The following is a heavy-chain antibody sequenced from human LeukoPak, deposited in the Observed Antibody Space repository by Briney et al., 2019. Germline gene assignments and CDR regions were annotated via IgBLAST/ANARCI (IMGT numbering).Heavy chain of an antibody. V-gene: IGHV3-48*01. CDR2: ISSSSSTI. Sequence: GGSLRLSCAASGFTFSSYSMNWVRQAPGKGLEWVSYISSSSSTIYYADSVKGRFTISRDNAKNSLYLQMNSLRAEDTAVYYCTRPRDYYYYVDVWGKGTTVTVSS. CDR3: TRPRDYYYYVDV. CDR1: GFTFSSYS. J-gene: IGHJ6*03.